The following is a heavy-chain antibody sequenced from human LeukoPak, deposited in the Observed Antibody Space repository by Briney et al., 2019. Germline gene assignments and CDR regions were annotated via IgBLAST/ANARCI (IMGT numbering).Heavy chain of an antibody. D-gene: IGHD2-2*01. J-gene: IGHJ4*02. CDR2: ISSSSSTI. CDR1: GFTFSSYS. V-gene: IGHV3-48*01. Sequence: GGSLRLSCAASGFTFSSYSMNWVRQAPGKGLEWVSYISSSSSTIYYADSVKGRFTISRDNAKNSLYLQMNSLRAEDTAVYYCARDGGGGYCSSTSCLAPYYFDYWGQGTLVTVSS. CDR3: ARDGGGGYCSSTSCLAPYYFDY.